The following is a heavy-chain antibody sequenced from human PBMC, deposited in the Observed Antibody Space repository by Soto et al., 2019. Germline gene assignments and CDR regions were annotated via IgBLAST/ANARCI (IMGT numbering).Heavy chain of an antibody. CDR3: AKDIVRYTYGACDY. D-gene: IGHD5-18*01. J-gene: IGHJ4*02. CDR1: GFTFSSYG. V-gene: IGHV3-30*18. Sequence: PGESLRLSCAASGFTFSSYGMYWVRQAPGKGLEWVAAIAYDGSNKYHGDSVKGRFTISRDNSKNTLYLQMNSLRVEDTAVYYCAKDIVRYTYGACDYWGQGALVTVSS. CDR2: IAYDGSNK.